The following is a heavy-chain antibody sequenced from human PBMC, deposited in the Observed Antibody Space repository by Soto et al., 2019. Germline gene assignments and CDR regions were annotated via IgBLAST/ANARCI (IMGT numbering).Heavy chain of an antibody. Sequence: GGSLRLSCAASGFTFSNYGMHWVRQAPGKGLEWVAVIWYDGSDKYYADSVKGRFTISRDNSENILYLQMNSLRAEDTAAFYCARDNGDDGARAFDIWGQGSLVTVSS. CDR1: GFTFSNYG. J-gene: IGHJ4*02. CDR2: IWYDGSDK. D-gene: IGHD4-17*01. V-gene: IGHV3-33*01. CDR3: ARDNGDDGARAFDI.